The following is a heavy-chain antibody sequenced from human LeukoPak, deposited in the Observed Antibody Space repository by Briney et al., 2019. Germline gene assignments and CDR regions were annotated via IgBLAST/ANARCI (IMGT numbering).Heavy chain of an antibody. CDR3: ARVPYSSDWYLGGLDV. J-gene: IGHJ6*02. Sequence: SETRSLTCGVYGGSFSDYYWSWIRQSPGEGLEWIGEINHSGRTNYNPSLKSRVTTSVDTSKKQFSLKRSSVTAADTAVYYCARVPYSSDWYLGGLDVWGRGTTVTVSS. CDR1: GGSFSDYY. D-gene: IGHD6-19*01. V-gene: IGHV4-34*01. CDR2: INHSGRT.